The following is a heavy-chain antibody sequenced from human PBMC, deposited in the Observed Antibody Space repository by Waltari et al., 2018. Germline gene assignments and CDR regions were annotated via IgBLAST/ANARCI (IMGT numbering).Heavy chain of an antibody. Sequence: EVQLVESGGGLVQPGGSLRLSCAASGFTFSSHWMHCVRQAPGKGLVRVTHCNGDGGITSYADSVKGRLTISRDNANNTLYLQMNILRAEDTAVYYFTRTRYCSTTSCHVDWFDPWGQGTLFTVSS. D-gene: IGHD2-2*01. CDR1: GFTFSSHW. CDR2: CNGDGGIT. J-gene: IGHJ5*02. V-gene: IGHV3-74*01. CDR3: TRTRYCSTTSCHVDWFDP.